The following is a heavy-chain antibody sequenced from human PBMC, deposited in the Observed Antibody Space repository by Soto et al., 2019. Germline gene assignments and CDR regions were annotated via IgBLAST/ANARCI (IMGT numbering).Heavy chain of an antibody. D-gene: IGHD2-2*01. CDR2: IKQDGSEK. CDR1: GFTFSSDW. CDR3: ARGYRYCSSTSCYDAFDI. J-gene: IGHJ3*02. Sequence: PWGSLRLSCAASGFTFSSDWMSWVRQAPGKGLEWVANIKQDGSEKYYVDSVKGRFTISRDNAKNSLYLQMNSLRAEDTAVYYCARGYRYCSSTSCYDAFDIWGQGTMVTVSS. V-gene: IGHV3-7*01.